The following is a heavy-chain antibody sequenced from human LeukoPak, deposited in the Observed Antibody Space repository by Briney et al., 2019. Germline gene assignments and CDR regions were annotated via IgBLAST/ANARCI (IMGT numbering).Heavy chain of an antibody. CDR3: ARAAYDYGDPILHFDY. Sequence: SVKVSCKASGGTFSSYSISWVRQAPGQGLEGMGRIIPIFGIANYAQKFQGRVTITADKSTSTAYMELSSLRSEDTAVYYCARAAYDYGDPILHFDYWGQGTLVTVSS. D-gene: IGHD4-17*01. J-gene: IGHJ4*02. CDR2: IIPIFGIA. CDR1: GGTFSSYS. V-gene: IGHV1-69*04.